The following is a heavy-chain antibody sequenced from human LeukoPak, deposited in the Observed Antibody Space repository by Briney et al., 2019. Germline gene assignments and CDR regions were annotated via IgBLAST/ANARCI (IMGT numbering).Heavy chain of an antibody. Sequence: SETLSLTCTVSGGSIGTYYWSWIRQPPGKGLEWIGYVYYFGSTNYNPSLKSRVTMSVDTSKNQFSLKLSSVTAADTAIYYCARDTALAFDYWGQGTLVTVSS. CDR2: VYYFGST. V-gene: IGHV4-59*01. J-gene: IGHJ4*02. CDR3: ARDTALAFDY. CDR1: GGSIGTYY. D-gene: IGHD5-18*01.